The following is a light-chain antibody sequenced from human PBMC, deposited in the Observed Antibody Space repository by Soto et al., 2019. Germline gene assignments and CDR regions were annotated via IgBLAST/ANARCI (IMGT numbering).Light chain of an antibody. J-gene: IGKJ1*01. CDR3: QQYNNWPRT. V-gene: IGKV3D-15*01. Sequence: EIVITQSPATLSVSPGETATLSCRASHSVGTKLAWYQQRPGQAPRLLIYGASNRATGIPDRFSGSGSGTEFTLTISSLQSEDFAVYYCQQYNNWPRTFGQGTKVDIK. CDR2: GAS. CDR1: HSVGTK.